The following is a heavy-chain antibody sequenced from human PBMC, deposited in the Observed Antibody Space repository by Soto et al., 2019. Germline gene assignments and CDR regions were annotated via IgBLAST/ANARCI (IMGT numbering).Heavy chain of an antibody. J-gene: IGHJ5*02. CDR1: VDTVNSDY. CDR2: SNPHGVST. CDR3: ARSSGGNYGIIIEGSNWCAP. Sequence: QVQLMQSRAEVKQPGASAKVSCKAPVDTVNSDYCHWVLQAPGQELEWKGVSNPHGVSTAYAHRFQGRVTMTRDTPSSTVYMQLTSLRSEDTAVYYCARSSGGNYGIIIEGSNWCAPWGQGTLVTVSS. V-gene: IGHV1-46*02. D-gene: IGHD3-16*01.